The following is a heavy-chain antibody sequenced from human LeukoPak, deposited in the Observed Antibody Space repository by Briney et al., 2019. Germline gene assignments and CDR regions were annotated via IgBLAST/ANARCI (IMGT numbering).Heavy chain of an antibody. V-gene: IGHV4-34*01. Sequence: NTSETLSLTCAVYGGSFSGYYWSWIRQPPGKGLEWIGEINHSGSTNYNPSLKSRVTISVDTSKNQFSLKLSSVTAADTAVYYCAREDSSSWYGFDYWGQGTLVTVCS. D-gene: IGHD6-13*01. J-gene: IGHJ4*02. CDR2: INHSGST. CDR1: GGSFSGYY. CDR3: AREDSSSWYGFDY.